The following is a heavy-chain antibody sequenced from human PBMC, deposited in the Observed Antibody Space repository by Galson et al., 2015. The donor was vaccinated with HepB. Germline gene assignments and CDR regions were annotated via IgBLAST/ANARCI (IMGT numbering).Heavy chain of an antibody. CDR1: GFTFSSYA. D-gene: IGHD4-23*01. J-gene: IGHJ5*02. CDR2: ISGSGGST. CDR3: AKRSGGGNSKWFDP. V-gene: IGHV3-23*01. Sequence: SLRLSCAASGFTFSSYAMSWVRQAPGKGLEWVSDISGSGGSTYNADSVKGRFTISRDNSKNTLYLQMNSLRAEDTAVYYCAKRSGGGNSKWFDPWGQGTLVTVSS.